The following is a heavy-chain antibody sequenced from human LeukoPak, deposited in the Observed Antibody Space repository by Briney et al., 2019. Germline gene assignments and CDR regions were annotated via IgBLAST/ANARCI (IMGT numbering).Heavy chain of an antibody. CDR1: GGSISSSGYY. V-gene: IGHV4-39*01. Sequence: SETLSLTCTVSGGSISSSGYYWGWIRQPPGKGLEWIGSIYYSGSTYYNPSLKSRVTISVDTSKNQFSLKLSSVTAADTAVYYCASIQQQLVDSFDPWGQGTLVTVSS. D-gene: IGHD6-13*01. CDR3: ASIQQQLVDSFDP. J-gene: IGHJ5*02. CDR2: IYYSGST.